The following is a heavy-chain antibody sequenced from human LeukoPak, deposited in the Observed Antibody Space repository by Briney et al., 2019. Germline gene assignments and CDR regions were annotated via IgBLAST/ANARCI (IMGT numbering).Heavy chain of an antibody. J-gene: IGHJ4*02. D-gene: IGHD2-15*01. CDR3: AKWGKYCSGGSCYFDY. V-gene: IGHV3-53*05. CDR1: GFTVSSSY. Sequence: PGGSLRLSCAASGFTVSSSYMSWVRQAAGKGLEWVSEIYSDGSTYYAASVKGRFTISRDSSKNTLYLQMNSLRAEDTAVYYCAKWGKYCSGGSCYFDYWGQGTLVTVSS. CDR2: IYSDGST.